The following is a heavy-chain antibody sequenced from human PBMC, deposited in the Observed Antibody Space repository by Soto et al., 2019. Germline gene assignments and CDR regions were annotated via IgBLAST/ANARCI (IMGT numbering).Heavy chain of an antibody. CDR1: GFTFSSYG. V-gene: IGHV3-30*03. D-gene: IGHD6-19*01. J-gene: IGHJ4*02. Sequence: GGSLRLSCAASGFTFSSYGMHWVRQAPGKGLEWVAVISYDGSNKYYADSVKGRFTISRDNSKNTLYLQMNSLRAEDTAVYYCATREYSSGWYATADRGRLDYWGQGTLVTVS. CDR3: ATREYSSGWYATADRGRLDY. CDR2: ISYDGSNK.